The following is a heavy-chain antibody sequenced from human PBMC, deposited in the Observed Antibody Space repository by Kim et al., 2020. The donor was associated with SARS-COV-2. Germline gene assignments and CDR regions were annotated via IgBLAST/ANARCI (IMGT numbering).Heavy chain of an antibody. Sequence: GGSLRLSCAASGFTFSSYSMNWVRQAPGKGLEWVSSISSSSSYIYYADSVKGRFTISRDNAKNSLYLQMNSLRAEDTAVYYCARVKHGDTAMVGYWGQGTLVTVSS. D-gene: IGHD5-18*01. CDR3: ARVKHGDTAMVGY. V-gene: IGHV3-21*01. J-gene: IGHJ4*02. CDR2: ISSSSSYI. CDR1: GFTFSSYS.